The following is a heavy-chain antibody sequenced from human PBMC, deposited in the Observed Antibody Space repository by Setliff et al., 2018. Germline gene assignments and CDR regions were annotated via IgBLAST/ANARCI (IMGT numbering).Heavy chain of an antibody. Sequence: KPSETLSLTCIVAGDSISNTGYYWGWIRQAPGSGLELIGSISYSGTPYYNASVESRVTISIDTSRNQFSLELRSVTVADTATYYCVRPGGTTVVARHFDYWGSGILVTV. CDR1: GDSISNTGYY. J-gene: IGHJ4*01. V-gene: IGHV4-39*01. D-gene: IGHD2-15*01. CDR3: VRPGGTTVVARHFDY. CDR2: ISYSGTP.